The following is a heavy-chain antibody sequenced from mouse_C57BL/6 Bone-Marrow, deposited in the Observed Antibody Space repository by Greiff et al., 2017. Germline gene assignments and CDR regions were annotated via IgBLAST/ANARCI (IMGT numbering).Heavy chain of an antibody. V-gene: IGHV8-8*01. CDR3: ARLYYGSSYEGAMDY. CDR2: IWWEDDK. J-gene: IGHJ4*01. CDR1: GFSLSTFGMG. Sequence: QVTLKESGPGILQPSQTLSLTCSFSGFSLSTFGMGVGWIRQPSGKGLEWLAHIWWEDDKYYNPALKSRLTISKDTSKNQVFLKIANVDTADTATYYCARLYYGSSYEGAMDYWGQGTSVTVSS. D-gene: IGHD1-1*01.